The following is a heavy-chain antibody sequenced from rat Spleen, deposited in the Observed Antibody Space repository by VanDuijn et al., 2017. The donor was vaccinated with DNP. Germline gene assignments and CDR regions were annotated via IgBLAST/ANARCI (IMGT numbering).Heavy chain of an antibody. V-gene: IGHV2-30*01. D-gene: IGHD5-1*01. CDR1: GFSLTGFT. CDR3: ARGNWEYFDY. CDR2: IWTGGST. J-gene: IGHJ2*01. Sequence: QVQLKESGPGLVQPSQTLSLTCTVSGFSLTGFTMHWVRQSTGKGLEWLGIIWTGGSTDYNSALKSRLRISRDTSKSQVFLKMNSLQTEDIATYYCARGNWEYFDYWGQGVMVTVSS.